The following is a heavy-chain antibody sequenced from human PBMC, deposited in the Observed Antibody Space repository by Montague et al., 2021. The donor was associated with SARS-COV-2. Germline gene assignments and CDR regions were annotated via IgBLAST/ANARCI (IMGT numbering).Heavy chain of an antibody. Sequence: SLRLSCAASGFSFSSSAMNWVRQAPGKGLEWLSYIGSSGENIDYADSVKGRFIISRDNAKNSLYLQTKSLRVEDTALYYCAKGPDGVDYWGQGTLITVSS. V-gene: IGHV3-48*03. CDR2: IGSSGENI. J-gene: IGHJ4*02. D-gene: IGHD1-14*01. CDR3: AKGPDGVDY. CDR1: GFSFSSSA.